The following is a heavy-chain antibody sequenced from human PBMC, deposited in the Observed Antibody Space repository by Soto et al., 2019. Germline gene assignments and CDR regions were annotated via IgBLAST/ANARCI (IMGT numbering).Heavy chain of an antibody. CDR3: ATYGGDTGHFDY. CDR1: GGSISSSYYL. Sequence: SDTLYPTCTVSGGSISSSYYLWTWIRQPPGKGLEWIGSGPTSDNPSLGGRVTISVDTSKNQFSLTVHSVTAADTAVYYCATYGGDTGHFDYWGQGTLVTVSS. D-gene: IGHD4-17*01. J-gene: IGHJ4*02. CDR2: SGPT. V-gene: IGHV4-39*01.